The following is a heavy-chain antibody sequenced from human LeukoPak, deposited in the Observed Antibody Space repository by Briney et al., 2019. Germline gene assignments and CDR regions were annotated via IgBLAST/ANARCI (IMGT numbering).Heavy chain of an antibody. CDR1: GGSFSGYY. CDR2: INHSGST. J-gene: IGHJ4*02. CDR3: ARYLAGVDCVWGSYRKVTLEPPHFDY. D-gene: IGHD3-16*02. V-gene: IGHV4-34*01. Sequence: SETLSLTCAVYGGSFSGYYWSWIRQPPGKGLEWIGEINHSGSTNYNPSLKSRVTISVDTSKNQFSLKLSSVTAADTAVYYCARYLAGVDCVWGSYRKVTLEPPHFDYWGQGTLVTVSS.